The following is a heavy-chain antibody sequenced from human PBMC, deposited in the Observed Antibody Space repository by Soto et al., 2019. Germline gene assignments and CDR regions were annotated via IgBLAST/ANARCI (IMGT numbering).Heavy chain of an antibody. CDR3: ARRRRERGIAAAGPTYYYYGMDV. V-gene: IGHV4-31*03. CDR1: GGSISSGGYY. J-gene: IGHJ6*02. CDR2: IYYSGST. Sequence: PSETLSLTCTVSGGSISSGGYYWSWIRQHPGKGLEWIGYIYYSGSTYYNPSLKSRVTISVDTSKNQFSLKLSSVTAADTAVYYCARRRRERGIAAAGPTYYYYGMDVWGQGTTVTVSS. D-gene: IGHD6-13*01.